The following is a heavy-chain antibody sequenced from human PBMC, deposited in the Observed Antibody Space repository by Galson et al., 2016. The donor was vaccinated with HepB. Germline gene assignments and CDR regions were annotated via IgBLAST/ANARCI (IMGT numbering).Heavy chain of an antibody. CDR3: VKVDRWRYDAFDI. CDR2: ISWNRGGI. Sequence: SLRLSCAASGFTFDGYAMHWVRQTPGKGLEWVSGISWNRGGIGYAASVKGRFFISRDDAKNSLYLQMNGLSSEDTAVYYCVKVDRWRYDAFDIRGQGTMVTVSS. V-gene: IGHV3-9*01. J-gene: IGHJ3*02. CDR1: GFTFDGYA. D-gene: IGHD3/OR15-3a*01.